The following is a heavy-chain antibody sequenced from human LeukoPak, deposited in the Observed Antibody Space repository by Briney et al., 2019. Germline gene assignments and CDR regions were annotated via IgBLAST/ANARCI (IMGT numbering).Heavy chain of an antibody. CDR1: GYTLTSYY. Sequence: ASVKVSCKASGYTLTSYYMHWVRQASGQGLEWVGIINPSGGSTNYAQKFQGRVTMTRDTSISTAYMELSSLRSDDTAVFYCARAGVERLGTDHWGQGTLVTVS. V-gene: IGHV1-46*01. D-gene: IGHD1-1*01. J-gene: IGHJ5*02. CDR3: ARAGVERLGTDH. CDR2: INPSGGST.